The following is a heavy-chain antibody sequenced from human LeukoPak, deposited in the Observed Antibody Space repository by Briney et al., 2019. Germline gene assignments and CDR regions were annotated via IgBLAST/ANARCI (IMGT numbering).Heavy chain of an antibody. V-gene: IGHV1-3*01. D-gene: IGHD2-2*01. Sequence: ASVKVSCKASGYTFTSYAMHWVRQAPGQRLEWMGWINAGNGNTKYSQKFQGRVTITRDTSANTAYMELSSLRSEDTAVYYCARGYCNSTSCYYFDFWGQGTLVTVSS. CDR2: INAGNGNT. CDR3: ARGYCNSTSCYYFDF. J-gene: IGHJ4*02. CDR1: GYTFTSYA.